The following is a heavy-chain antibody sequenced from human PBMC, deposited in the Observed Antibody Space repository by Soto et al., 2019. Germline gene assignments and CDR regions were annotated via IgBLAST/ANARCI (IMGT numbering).Heavy chain of an antibody. V-gene: IGHV3-23*01. J-gene: IGHJ6*02. D-gene: IGHD6-13*01. CDR1: GFTFSSYA. CDR2: ISGSGGST. CDR3: AKGGGSSSWYFDYYYGMDV. Sequence: EVQLLESGGGLVQPGGSLRLSCAASGFTFSSYAMSWVRQAPGKGLEWVSAISGSGGSTYYADSVKGRFTISRDNSKNTLYLQMNSLRAEDTAVYYCAKGGGSSSWYFDYYYGMDVWGQGTTVTVSS.